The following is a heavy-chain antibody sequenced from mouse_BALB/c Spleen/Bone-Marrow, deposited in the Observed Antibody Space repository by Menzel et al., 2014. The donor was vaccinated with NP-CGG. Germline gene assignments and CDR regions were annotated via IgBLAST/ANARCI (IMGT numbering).Heavy chain of an antibody. Sequence: VQLQESGPELVKPGASAKISCKASGYSFXGYYMHWVKQSHGNSLDWIGYIYPYNGVSSYNQKFKGKATLTVDKSSSTAYMELRSLTSDDSAVYYCESRGEYFDVWGAGTTVTVSS. J-gene: IGHJ1*01. CDR1: GYSFXGYY. V-gene: IGHV1-31*01. CDR3: ESRGEYFDV. CDR2: IYPYNGVS.